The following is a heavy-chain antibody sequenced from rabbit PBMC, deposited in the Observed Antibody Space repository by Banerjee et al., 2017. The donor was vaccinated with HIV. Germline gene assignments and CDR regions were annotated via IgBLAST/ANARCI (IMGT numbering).Heavy chain of an antibody. V-gene: IGHV1S45*01. CDR3: VRDDYGDIDL. J-gene: IGHJ6*01. CDR2: INTNSGNA. CDR1: GIDFSSYG. Sequence: QEQLVESGGDLVKPEGSLTLTCTASGIDFSSYGISWVRQAPGKGLEWIACINTNSGNAVDASWAKGRFTISKTSSTTVTLQMTSLTAADTATYFCVRDDYGDIDLWGPGTLVTVS. D-gene: IGHD2-1*01.